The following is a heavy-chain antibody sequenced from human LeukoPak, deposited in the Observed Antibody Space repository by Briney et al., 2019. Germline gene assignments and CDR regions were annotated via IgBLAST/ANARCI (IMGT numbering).Heavy chain of an antibody. D-gene: IGHD6-13*01. Sequence: SETLSLTCTVSGDSISSSSFYCGWIRQPPGKGLEWIGSIYYSGSTYYNPSLKSRVTISVDTSKNQFSLKLSSVTAAGTAVYYCASASGIAAAGPRFDYWGQGTLVTVSS. V-gene: IGHV4-39*07. J-gene: IGHJ4*02. CDR1: GDSISSSSFY. CDR2: IYYSGST. CDR3: ASASGIAAAGPRFDY.